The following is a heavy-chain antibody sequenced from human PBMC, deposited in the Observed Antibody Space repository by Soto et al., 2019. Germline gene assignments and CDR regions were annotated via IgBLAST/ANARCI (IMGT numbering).Heavy chain of an antibody. D-gene: IGHD3-3*01. V-gene: IGHV4-59*08. J-gene: IGHJ6*03. CDR1: GGSIRSHN. CDR3: ARLLFDSWNGYPYYYMDV. CDR2: MYYSAMT. Sequence: QVQLQESGPGLVKPSETLSLTCSVPGGSIRSHNWSWIRQPPGKGLEWIGCMYYSAMTEYNPSLKSRVTMSADSSNNEVPLRLTSAAAATAAVYYGARLLFDSWNGYPYYYMDVWGKGTAVTVSS.